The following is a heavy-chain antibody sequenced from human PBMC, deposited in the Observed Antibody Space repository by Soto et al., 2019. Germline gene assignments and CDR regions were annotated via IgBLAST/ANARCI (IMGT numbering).Heavy chain of an antibody. CDR2: IYYSGST. V-gene: IGHV4-31*03. D-gene: IGHD5-18*01. J-gene: IGHJ4*02. Sequence: SETLSLTCTVSGGSISSGGYYWSWIRQHPGKGLVLIGYIYYSGSTYYNPSLKSRVTISVDTSKNQFSLKLSSVTAADTAVYYCARASNKRGNSYGPDYWGQGTLVTVSS. CDR3: ARASNKRGNSYGPDY. CDR1: GGSISSGGYY.